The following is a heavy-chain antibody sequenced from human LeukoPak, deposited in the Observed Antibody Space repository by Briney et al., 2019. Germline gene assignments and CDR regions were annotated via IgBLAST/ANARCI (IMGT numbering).Heavy chain of an antibody. CDR1: GFTFCSYA. J-gene: IGHJ4*02. CDR2: ISYDGSNK. V-gene: IGHV3-30*04. D-gene: IGHD2-15*01. Sequence: GRSLRLSCAASGFTFCSYAMHWVRQAPGKGLEWVAVISYDGSNKYYADSVKGRFTISRDNSKDTLYLQMNSLRAEDTAVYYCARGVVVVAAQDYWGQGTLVTVSS. CDR3: ARGVVVVAAQDY.